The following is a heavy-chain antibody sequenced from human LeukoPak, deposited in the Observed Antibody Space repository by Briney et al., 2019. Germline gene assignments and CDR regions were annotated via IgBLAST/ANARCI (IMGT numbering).Heavy chain of an antibody. CDR3: AKGKYGDYVRYFDL. CDR1: GFTVNTYY. V-gene: IGHV3-53*01. CDR2: LYSGGTT. Sequence: GGSLRLSCAASGFTVNTYYMTWVRQAPGKGLEWVSVLYSGGTTYYADSVKGRFTISRDDSKNTLYLQMNSLRAEDTAVYYCAKGKYGDYVRYFDLWGRGTLVTVSS. J-gene: IGHJ2*01. D-gene: IGHD4-17*01.